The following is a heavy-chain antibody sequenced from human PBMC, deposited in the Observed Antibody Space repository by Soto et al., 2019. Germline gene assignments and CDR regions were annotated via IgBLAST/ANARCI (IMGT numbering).Heavy chain of an antibody. Sequence: SETLSLTCTVAGGSISSYYWSWIRQPPGKGLEWIGYIYYSGSTNYNPSLKSRVTISVDTSKNQFSLKLSSVTAADTAVYYCARDQIVVVPAAMRDYYYGMDVWGKGTTVTVSS. CDR2: IYYSGST. CDR3: ARDQIVVVPAAMRDYYYGMDV. J-gene: IGHJ6*04. V-gene: IGHV4-59*01. D-gene: IGHD2-2*01. CDR1: GGSISSYY.